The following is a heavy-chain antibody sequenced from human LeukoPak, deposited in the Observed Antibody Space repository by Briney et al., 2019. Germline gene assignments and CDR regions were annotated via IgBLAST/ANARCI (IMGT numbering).Heavy chain of an antibody. Sequence: GGSLRLSCAASGFSFSTYNMNWVRQAPGQRLEWVSSITSGSSYIYYADSVKGRFTISRDNAKNSLFLQMNSLRSEDTAVYYCARSPYGSGSYDDYWGQGTLVTVSS. D-gene: IGHD3-10*01. V-gene: IGHV3-21*01. CDR1: GFSFSTYN. CDR3: ARSPYGSGSYDDY. J-gene: IGHJ4*02. CDR2: ITSGSSYI.